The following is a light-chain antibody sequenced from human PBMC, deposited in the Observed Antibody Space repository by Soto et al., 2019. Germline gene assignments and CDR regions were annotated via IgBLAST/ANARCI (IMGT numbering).Light chain of an antibody. CDR3: AAWDDSLNGLYV. CDR1: SSNIGSNT. J-gene: IGLJ1*01. CDR2: SNN. V-gene: IGLV1-44*01. Sequence: QSVLTQPPSASGTPGQRVTISCSGSSSNIGSNTVNWYQQLPGPAPKLLIHSNNQRPSGVPARFSGSKSGTSASLAISGLQSEDEADYYCAAWDDSLNGLYVFGTGTKLTVL.